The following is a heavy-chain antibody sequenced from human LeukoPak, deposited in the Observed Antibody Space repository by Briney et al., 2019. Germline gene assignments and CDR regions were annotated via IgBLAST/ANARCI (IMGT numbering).Heavy chain of an antibody. CDR3: ARAALYYDSSGYYP. D-gene: IGHD3-22*01. V-gene: IGHV4-38-2*02. J-gene: IGHJ5*02. CDR2: IYHSGST. CDR1: GYSISSGYY. Sequence: SETLSLTCTVSGYSISSGYYWGWIRPPPGKGLEWIGSIYHSGSTYYNPSLKSRVTISVDTSKNQFSLKLSSVTAADTAVYYFARAALYYDSSGYYPWGQGTLVTVSS.